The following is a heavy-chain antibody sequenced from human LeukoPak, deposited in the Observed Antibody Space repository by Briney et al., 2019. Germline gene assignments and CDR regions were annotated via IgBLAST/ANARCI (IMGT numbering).Heavy chain of an antibody. CDR1: GYTFTGYH. D-gene: IGHD4-17*01. CDR2: INPNSGGT. Sequence: ASVKVSCKASGYTFTGYHMHWVRQAPGQGLEWMGWINPNSGGTNSAQKFQGRVTMTRDTSISTAYMELRRLTSDDTAVYYCARDSSGDDYGLVDYWGQGTLVTVSS. V-gene: IGHV1-2*02. CDR3: ARDSSGDDYGLVDY. J-gene: IGHJ4*02.